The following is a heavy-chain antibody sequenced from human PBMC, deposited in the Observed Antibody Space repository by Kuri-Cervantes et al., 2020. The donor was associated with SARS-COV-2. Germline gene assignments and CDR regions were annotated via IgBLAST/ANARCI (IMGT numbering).Heavy chain of an antibody. Sequence: ASVKVSFKASVYTFTGHYMHWAQQAPGQGLEWMGWSNPNSGGTNYAQKFQGRATMTRDTSISTAYMELSRLRSDDTAVYYCARDLGSSSQDDYWGQGTLVTVSS. CDR3: ARDLGSSSQDDY. CDR1: VYTFTGHY. J-gene: IGHJ4*02. D-gene: IGHD6-6*01. CDR2: SNPNSGGT. V-gene: IGHV1-2*02.